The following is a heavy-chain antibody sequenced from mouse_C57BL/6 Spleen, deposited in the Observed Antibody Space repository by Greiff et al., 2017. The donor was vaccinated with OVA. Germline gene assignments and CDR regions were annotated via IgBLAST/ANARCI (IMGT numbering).Heavy chain of an antibody. V-gene: IGHV1-66*01. D-gene: IGHD1-1*01. CDR2: IYPGSGNT. CDR3: ARSGYYGSSYGGYFDV. Sequence: QVQLQQSGPELVKPGASVKISCKASGYSFTSYYIHWVKQRPGQGLEWIGWIYPGSGNTKYNEKFKGKATLTADTSSSTAYMQLSSLTSEDSAVYYCARSGYYGSSYGGYFDVWGTGTTVTVSS. CDR1: GYSFTSYY. J-gene: IGHJ1*03.